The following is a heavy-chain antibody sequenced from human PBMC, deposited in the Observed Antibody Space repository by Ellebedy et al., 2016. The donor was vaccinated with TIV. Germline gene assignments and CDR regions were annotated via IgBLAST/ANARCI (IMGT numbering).Heavy chain of an antibody. J-gene: IGHJ4*02. V-gene: IGHV4-34*01. Sequence: MPSETLSLTCAVYGGSFSGYYWSWIRQPPGKGLEWIGEINHSGSTNYNPSLKSRVTISVDTSKNQFSLRLSSVTAADTAVYYCARQAPYGGGDPTGYFDYWGQGTLVTVSS. CDR3: ARQAPYGGGDPTGYFDY. CDR1: GGSFSGYY. CDR2: INHSGST. D-gene: IGHD2-21*02.